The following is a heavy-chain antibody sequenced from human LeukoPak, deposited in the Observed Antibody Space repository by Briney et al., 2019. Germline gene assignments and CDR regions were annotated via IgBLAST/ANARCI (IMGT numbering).Heavy chain of an antibody. CDR3: ARVGAFRSHYDFWSGPRKVYWFDP. J-gene: IGHJ5*02. Sequence: ASVKVSCKASGYTFTSYDINWVRQATGQGLEWMGWMNPNSGNTGYAQKFQGRVTMTRNTPISTAYMELSSLRSEDTAVYYCARVGAFRSHYDFWSGPRKVYWFDPWGQGTLVTVSS. D-gene: IGHD3-3*01. CDR2: MNPNSGNT. CDR1: GYTFTSYD. V-gene: IGHV1-8*01.